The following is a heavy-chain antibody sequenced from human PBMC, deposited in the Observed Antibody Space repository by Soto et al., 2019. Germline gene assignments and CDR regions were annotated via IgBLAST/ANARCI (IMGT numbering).Heavy chain of an antibody. J-gene: IGHJ6*02. CDR3: ARLLYGSGSYNSYGMDV. CDR2: IYYSGST. CDR1: GGSISSSSYY. D-gene: IGHD3-10*01. V-gene: IGHV4-39*01. Sequence: SETLSLTCTVSGGSISSSSYYWGWIRQPPGKELEWIGSIYYSGSTYYNPSLKSRVTISVDTSKNQFSLKLSSVTAADTAVYYCARLLYGSGSYNSYGMDVWGQGTTVTVSS.